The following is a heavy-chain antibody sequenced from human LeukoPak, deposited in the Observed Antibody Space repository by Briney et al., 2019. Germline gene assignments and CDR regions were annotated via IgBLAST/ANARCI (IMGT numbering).Heavy chain of an antibody. CDR2: IQEDGNEM. Sequence: GGSLRLSCAATGFNFRKHWMSWVRQSIGKGLECVAKIQEDGNEMHYVDSVKGRFTISRDNARNSLYLQMNSLRAEDTALYYCARDMGSGYGFFDYWGQGTLVTVSS. J-gene: IGHJ4*02. D-gene: IGHD5-12*01. CDR1: GFNFRKHW. CDR3: ARDMGSGYGFFDY. V-gene: IGHV3-7*03.